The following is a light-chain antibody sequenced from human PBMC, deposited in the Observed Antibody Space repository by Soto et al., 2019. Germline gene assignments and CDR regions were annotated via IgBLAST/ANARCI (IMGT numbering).Light chain of an antibody. CDR3: QHYNSYSEA. J-gene: IGKJ1*01. CDR1: QSVSSW. V-gene: IGKV1-5*03. Sequence: DIKVTQSPSTLSGSVGDRVTITCRASQSVSSWLAWYQQKPGKAPKLLIYKASSLESGVPSRFSGSGSGTEFTLNISSLQPDDFATYYCQHYNSYSEAFCQGTKVDIK. CDR2: KAS.